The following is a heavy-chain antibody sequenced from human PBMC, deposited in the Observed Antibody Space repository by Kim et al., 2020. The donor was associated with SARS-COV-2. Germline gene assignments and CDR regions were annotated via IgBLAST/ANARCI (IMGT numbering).Heavy chain of an antibody. D-gene: IGHD2-21*01. CDR2: INGDGSST. Sequence: GGSLRLSCAASGFSFSSYWMHWVRQAPGKGLVWLSRINGDGSSTTYADSVKGRFTISRDNAKNTLYLQMNSLRAEDTAVYYCATSQYKLGDTPRGYAMDVWGRGNTLTVSS. V-gene: IGHV3-74*03. CDR3: ATSQYKLGDTPRGYAMDV. J-gene: IGHJ6*02. CDR1: GFSFSSYW.